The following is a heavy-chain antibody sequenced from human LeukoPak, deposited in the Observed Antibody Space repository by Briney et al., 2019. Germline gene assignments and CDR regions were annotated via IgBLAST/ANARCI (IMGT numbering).Heavy chain of an antibody. CDR1: ARSLSDYY. CDR3: AREIRRNYELA. J-gene: IGHJ4*02. Sequence: SQTLSLTCAVYARSLSDYYWSWIRQSPGKGLEWIGEISHRGRTYYNLSLKSRVAISIDTSKNQFSLQLNSVTPEDTAVYFCAREIRRNYELAWGRGTVLTVS. V-gene: IGHV4-34*01. D-gene: IGHD1-1*01. CDR2: ISHRGRT.